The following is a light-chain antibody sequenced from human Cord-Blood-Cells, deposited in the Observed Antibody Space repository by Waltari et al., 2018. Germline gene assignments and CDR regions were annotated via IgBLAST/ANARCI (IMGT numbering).Light chain of an antibody. CDR3: QQYDNLPLT. CDR2: DAS. V-gene: IGKV1-33*01. Sequence: DIQMTQSPSSLSASVGDRDTITCQASQDISKYLNRYQQKPWKAPKLLIYDASNLETGVPSRFSGSGSGTDFTFTISSLQPEDIATYYCQQYDNLPLTFGGGTKVEIK. J-gene: IGKJ4*01. CDR1: QDISKY.